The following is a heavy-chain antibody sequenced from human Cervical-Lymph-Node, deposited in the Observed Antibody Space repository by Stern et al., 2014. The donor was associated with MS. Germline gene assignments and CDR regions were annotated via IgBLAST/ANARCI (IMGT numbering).Heavy chain of an antibody. Sequence: FAMSWVRQAPGKGLEWVSAISGSGGSTYYADSVKGRFTISRDNSKNTLYLQMNSLRAEDTAVYYCAKEGAIAVAGTGFDYWGQGTLVTVSS. J-gene: IGHJ4*02. CDR3: AKEGAIAVAGTGFDY. V-gene: IGHV3-23*01. CDR1: FA. D-gene: IGHD6-19*01. CDR2: ISGSGGST.